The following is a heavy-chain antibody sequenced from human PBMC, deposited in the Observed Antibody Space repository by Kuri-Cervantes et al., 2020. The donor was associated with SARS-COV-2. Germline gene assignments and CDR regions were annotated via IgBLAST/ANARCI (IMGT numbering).Heavy chain of an antibody. CDR3: ARQNCSSTSCYTGPQGWFDP. CDR2: IYPGDSDT. V-gene: IGHV5-51*01. D-gene: IGHD2-2*02. J-gene: IGHJ5*02. CDR1: GYSFTSYW. Sequence: GESLKISCKGSGYSFTSYWTGWVRQMPGKGLEWMGIIYPGDSDTRYSPSFQGQVTISADKSISTAYLQWSSLKASDTAMYYCARQNCSSTSCYTGPQGWFDPWGQGTLVTVSS.